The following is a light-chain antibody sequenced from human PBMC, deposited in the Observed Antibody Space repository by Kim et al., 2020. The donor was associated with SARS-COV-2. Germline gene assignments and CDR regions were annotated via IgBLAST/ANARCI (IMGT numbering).Light chain of an antibody. CDR1: QSIGVW. CDR3: QHYHSFSPPLA. CDR2: DAS. J-gene: IGKJ4*01. V-gene: IGKV1-5*01. Sequence: SVGDTITITCRASQSIGVWLAWYQQKPGRAPDLLISDASNLKSGVPSRFTGSGSGTEFTLTIRRLQPDDFATYFCQHYHSFSPPLAFGGGTKVDIK.